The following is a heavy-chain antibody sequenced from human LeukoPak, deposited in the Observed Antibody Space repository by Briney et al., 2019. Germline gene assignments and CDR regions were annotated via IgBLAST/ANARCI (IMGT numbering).Heavy chain of an antibody. V-gene: IGHV4-38-2*01. D-gene: IGHD3-22*01. Sequence: PSETLSLTCAVSGYSISSGYYWGWIRQPPGKGLEWIGSIYHSGSTYYNPSLKSRVTISVDTSKNQFSLKLSSVTAADTAVYYCARQVSYYDSSGYYYSAFDIWGQGTMVTVSS. CDR3: ARQVSYYDSSGYYYSAFDI. CDR2: IYHSGST. CDR1: GYSISSGYY. J-gene: IGHJ3*02.